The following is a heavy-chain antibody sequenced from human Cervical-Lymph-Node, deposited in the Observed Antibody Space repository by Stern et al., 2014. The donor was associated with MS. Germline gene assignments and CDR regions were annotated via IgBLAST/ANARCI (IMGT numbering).Heavy chain of an antibody. V-gene: IGHV1-69*01. CDR2: IVPIFERS. CDR1: GATFSTNG. Sequence: QVQLVQSGAEVRKPGSSVKVSCKVSGATFSTNGISWLRQAPGKGPEWMGAIVPIFERSNYVQRLRGRLKITADESANTAYMELRSLSPDDTAVYYCAREHHGGNFAAWGQGTLVTVSS. D-gene: IGHD4-23*01. J-gene: IGHJ4*02. CDR3: AREHHGGNFAA.